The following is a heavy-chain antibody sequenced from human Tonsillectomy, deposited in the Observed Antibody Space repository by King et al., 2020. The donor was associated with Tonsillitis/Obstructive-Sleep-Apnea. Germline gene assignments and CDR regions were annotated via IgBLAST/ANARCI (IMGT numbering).Heavy chain of an antibody. CDR1: GYSFTNYW. CDR3: ARHGEGCGSTSCFYAMDV. D-gene: IGHD2-2*01. Sequence: QLVQSGAEVKKPGESLRISCKGSGYSFTNYWITWVRQMPGKGLEWMGTIDPSDSYTNYSPSFQGHVTISADKSISTAYLQWSSLKASDTAMYYCARHGEGCGSTSCFYAMDVWGQGTTVTVSS. CDR2: IDPSDSYT. J-gene: IGHJ6*02. V-gene: IGHV5-10-1*03.